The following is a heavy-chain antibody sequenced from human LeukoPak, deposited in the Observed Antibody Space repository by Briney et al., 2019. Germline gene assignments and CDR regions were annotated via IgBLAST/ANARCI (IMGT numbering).Heavy chain of an antibody. CDR3: AGQQDIVVVPASYYYMDV. J-gene: IGHJ6*03. V-gene: IGHV4-38-2*01. CDR1: GYSISSGYY. CDR2: IYHSGST. D-gene: IGHD2-2*01. Sequence: PSETLSLTCAVSGYSISSGYYWGWIRQPPGEGLEWIGSIYHSGSTYYNPSLKSRVTMSVDTSKNQFSLKLSSVTAADTAVYYCAGQQDIVVVPASYYYMDVWGKGTTVTVSS.